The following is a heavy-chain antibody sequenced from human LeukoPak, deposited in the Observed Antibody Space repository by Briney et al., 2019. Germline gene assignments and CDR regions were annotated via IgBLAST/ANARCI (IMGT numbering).Heavy chain of an antibody. D-gene: IGHD3-10*01. J-gene: IGHJ5*02. CDR1: GFTFNEYW. Sequence: PGGSLRLSCEASGFTFNEYWMIWVRQVPGKGLIYVSHMNTDGTIINYADSVKGRFTISRDNAKNTLYLQMDSLRAEDTALYYCGRDSYGSIYHWGQGTLVTVSS. CDR2: MNTDGTII. V-gene: IGHV3-74*01. CDR3: GRDSYGSIYH.